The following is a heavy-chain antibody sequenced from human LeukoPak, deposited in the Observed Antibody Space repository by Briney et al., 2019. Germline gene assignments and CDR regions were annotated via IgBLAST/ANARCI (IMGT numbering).Heavy chain of an antibody. V-gene: IGHV4-59*01. J-gene: IGHJ4*02. Sequence: SETLSLTCSVTGGSINDYYWSWIRQPPEKGLEWIAYVYYRGRCKYNPSLKSRVNISVDTSKNRLSLKLTCVTAAETAVYYCVRYDSSGYSLEYWGQGTLVTVSS. CDR3: VRYDSSGYSLEY. CDR2: VYYRGRC. CDR1: GGSINDYY. D-gene: IGHD3-22*01.